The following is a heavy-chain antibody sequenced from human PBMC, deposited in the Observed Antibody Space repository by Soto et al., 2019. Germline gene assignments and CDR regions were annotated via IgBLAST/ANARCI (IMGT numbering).Heavy chain of an antibody. Sequence: QVQLVESGGGVVQPGRSLRLSCAASGFALSTYGMHWVRQAPDKGLEWVAVIWHDGNNKYYADSVKGRVTISRDNSKNTLYLQMDSLTAEDTAVYYCARDPGTGSRGPGVYWGQGTLVTVSS. CDR2: IWHDGNNK. D-gene: IGHD1-26*01. CDR1: GFALSTYG. J-gene: IGHJ4*02. CDR3: ARDPGTGSRGPGVY. V-gene: IGHV3-33*01.